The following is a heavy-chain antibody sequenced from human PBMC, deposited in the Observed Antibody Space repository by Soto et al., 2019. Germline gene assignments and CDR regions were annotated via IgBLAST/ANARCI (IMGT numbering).Heavy chain of an antibody. CDR1: GFVFGNYA. J-gene: IGHJ4*02. CDR3: ARDPVPGAPDYYDY. Sequence: QVQLVESGGGVVQPGRSLRLSCAASGFVFGNYAMHWVRQAPGKGPEWMTVIGHDGINKYYADSVRGRFTISRDDSKNTLYLQMNSLRVEASAVYYCARDPVPGAPDYYDYWGQGTLVTVSS. V-gene: IGHV3-30*04. CDR2: IGHDGINK. D-gene: IGHD4-17*01.